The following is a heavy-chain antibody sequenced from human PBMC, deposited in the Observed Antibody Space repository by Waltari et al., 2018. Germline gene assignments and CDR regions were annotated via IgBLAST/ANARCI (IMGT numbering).Heavy chain of an antibody. CDR3: AKGIYSSSSYFDY. J-gene: IGHJ4*02. D-gene: IGHD6-6*01. CDR1: GFTFDDYT. CDR2: ISWYGGST. V-gene: IGHV3-43*01. Sequence: EVQLVESGGVVVQPGGSLRLSCAASGFTFDDYTMHWVRQAPGKGLEWFSLISWYGGSTYYADSVKGRFTISRDNSKNSLYLQMNSLRTEDTALYYCAKGIYSSSSYFDYWGQGTLVTVSS.